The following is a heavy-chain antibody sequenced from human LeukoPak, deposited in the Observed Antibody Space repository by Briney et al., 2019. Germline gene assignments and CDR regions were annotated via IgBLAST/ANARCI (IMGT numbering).Heavy chain of an antibody. J-gene: IGHJ3*02. D-gene: IGHD6-13*01. CDR2: ISGSGGST. CDR3: AKEGIAAAGTGAFDI. Sequence: QTGGSLRLSCAVSGFTFRSYAMNWVRQAPGKGLEWVSAISGSGGSTYYADSVKGRFTISRDNSKNTLYLQMNSLRAEDTAVYYCAKEGIAAAGTGAFDIWGQGTMVTVSS. V-gene: IGHV3-23*01. CDR1: GFTFRSYA.